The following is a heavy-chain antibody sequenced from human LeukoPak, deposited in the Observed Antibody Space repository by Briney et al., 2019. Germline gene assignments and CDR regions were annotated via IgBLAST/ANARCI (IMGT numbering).Heavy chain of an antibody. CDR1: GFTFSSYS. Sequence: GGPLRLSCAASGFTFSSYSMNWVRQAPGKGLEWVSSISSSSSYIYYADSVKGRFTISRDNAKNSLYLQMNSLRAEDTAVYYCARKRGSRPFDPWGQGTLVTVSS. V-gene: IGHV3-21*01. CDR2: ISSSSSYI. J-gene: IGHJ5*02. CDR3: ARKRGSRPFDP. D-gene: IGHD6-13*01.